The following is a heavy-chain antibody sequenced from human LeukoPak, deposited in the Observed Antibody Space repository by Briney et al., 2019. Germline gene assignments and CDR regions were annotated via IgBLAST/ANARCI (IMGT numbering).Heavy chain of an antibody. J-gene: IGHJ4*02. CDR3: ASLVTVPESKAVAVDY. D-gene: IGHD6-19*01. CDR2: INPNSGGT. Sequence: ASVKVSCKASGYTFTGYYMHWVRQAPGPGREWMGWINPNSGGTNYAQKFQGRVTMTRDTSISTAYMELSRLRSDDTAVYYCASLVTVPESKAVAVDYWGQGTLVTVSS. CDR1: GYTFTGYY. V-gene: IGHV1-2*02.